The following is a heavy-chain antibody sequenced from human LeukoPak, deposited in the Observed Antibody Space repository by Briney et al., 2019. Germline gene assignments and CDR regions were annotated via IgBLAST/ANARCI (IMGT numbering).Heavy chain of an antibody. Sequence: GRSLRLSCVASGFIVNDHAMHWVRHGPGKGLEWVAGIYWNGDGADYADSVKGRFTISRDNAKNSLYLQMNSLRADDTALYYCGKDVSAGGMDVWGQGTTVTVSS. CDR3: GKDVSAGGMDV. J-gene: IGHJ6*02. V-gene: IGHV3-9*01. CDR1: GFIVNDHA. CDR2: IYWNGDGA.